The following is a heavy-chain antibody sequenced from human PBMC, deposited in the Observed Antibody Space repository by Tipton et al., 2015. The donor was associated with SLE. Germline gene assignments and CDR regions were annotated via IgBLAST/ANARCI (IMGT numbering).Heavy chain of an antibody. J-gene: IGHJ4*02. D-gene: IGHD1-26*01. V-gene: IGHV4-4*07. CDR1: GGSIRGYY. CDR2: VYSSGST. Sequence: LRLSCTVSGGSIRGYYWSWIRQPAGKGLEWIGRVYSSGSTIYNPSIKSRITLSLDTSKNQFYLRVNSVTAADTAVYYCARGGGSYYDYWGQGTLVTVSS. CDR3: ARGGGSYYDY.